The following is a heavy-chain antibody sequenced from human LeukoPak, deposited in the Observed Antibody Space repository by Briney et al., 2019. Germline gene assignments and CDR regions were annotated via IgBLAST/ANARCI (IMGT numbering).Heavy chain of an antibody. CDR1: GFTFNSYS. V-gene: IGHV3-21*01. CDR3: ARDGSYSSSWYFDY. J-gene: IGHJ4*02. D-gene: IGHD6-13*01. Sequence: GGSLRLSCAASGFTFNSYSMNWFRQAPGKGLEWVSSISSSSRFIYYADSVKGRFTISRDNAKNSLYLQMNSLRAEDTAVYYCARDGSYSSSWYFDYWGQGTLATVSS. CDR2: ISSSSRFI.